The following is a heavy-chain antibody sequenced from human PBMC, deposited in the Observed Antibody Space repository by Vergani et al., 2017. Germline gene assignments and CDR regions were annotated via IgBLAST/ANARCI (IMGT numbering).Heavy chain of an antibody. D-gene: IGHD3-10*01. CDR1: GGTFSSYA. CDR2: IIPIFGTA. V-gene: IGHV1-69*14. J-gene: IGHJ3*02. Sequence: QVQLVQSGAEVKKPGSSVKVSCKASGGTFSSYAISWVRQAPGQGLEWMGRIIPIFGTANYAQKFQGRVTITADKSRSTAYMELSSLRSEDTAVYYCARDINKHYYGSGSLGNAFDIWGQGTMVTVSS. CDR3: ARDINKHYYGSGSLGNAFDI.